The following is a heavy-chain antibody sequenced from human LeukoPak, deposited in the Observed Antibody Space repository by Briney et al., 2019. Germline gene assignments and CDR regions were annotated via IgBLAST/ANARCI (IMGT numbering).Heavy chain of an antibody. CDR2: IKQDGSEK. CDR3: ARIEEQLGTTLYYYYYMDV. Sequence: TGGSLRLSCAASGFTFSSYWMTWVRHVPGKVLEWVARIKQDGSEKYYVDSVKGRFTISRDNAKNSLYLQMNSPRVEDTAVYYCARIEEQLGTTLYYYYYMDVWGKGTTVTVSS. V-gene: IGHV3-7*01. J-gene: IGHJ6*03. D-gene: IGHD6-13*01. CDR1: GFTFSSYW.